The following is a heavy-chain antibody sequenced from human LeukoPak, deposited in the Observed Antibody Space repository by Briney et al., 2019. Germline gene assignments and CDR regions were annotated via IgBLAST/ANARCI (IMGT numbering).Heavy chain of an antibody. D-gene: IGHD3-10*01. CDR3: ARDREVRGIIITSSSTYFDY. J-gene: IGHJ4*02. V-gene: IGHV4-4*07. CDR1: GGSISSYY. CDR2: ISTSGST. Sequence: PSETLSLTCTVSGGSISSYYWSWIRQPAGKGLEWIGRISTSGSTNYNPSLKSRVTISVDTSKNQFSLKLSSVTAADTAVYYCARDREVRGIIITSSSTYFDYWGQGTLVTVSS.